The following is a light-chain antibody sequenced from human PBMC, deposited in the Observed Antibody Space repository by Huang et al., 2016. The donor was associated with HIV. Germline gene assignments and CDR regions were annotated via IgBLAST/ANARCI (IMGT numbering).Light chain of an antibody. J-gene: IGKJ1*01. V-gene: IGKV1-27*01. CDR2: GAS. CDR1: HDISTF. Sequence: DIEMTQSPPSLSASIGDRVPLTCRASHDISTFLAWYQQKPGSPPKLLIYGASILRSGVPSRFSGSGSGTDFTLTINSLQPEDVANYYCQKYDSAPRTFGQGTKVEVK. CDR3: QKYDSAPRT.